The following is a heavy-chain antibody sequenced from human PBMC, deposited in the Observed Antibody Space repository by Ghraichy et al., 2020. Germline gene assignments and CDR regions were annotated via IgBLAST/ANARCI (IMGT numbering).Heavy chain of an antibody. CDR2: MNLNSCGT. V-gene: IGHV1-2*02. J-gene: IGHJ1*01. CDR1: GYTFTGQY. Sequence: ASVKVSCKACGYTFTGQYMYLVRLAPRQRLEWMGWMNLNSCGTNYAQKFQGSVTMTRDTSISTAYMELSRLRSDDTAVYYCDRAGHRWLQVEYFQHWGQGTLVTVSS. CDR3: DRAGHRWLQVEYFQH. D-gene: IGHD5-24*01.